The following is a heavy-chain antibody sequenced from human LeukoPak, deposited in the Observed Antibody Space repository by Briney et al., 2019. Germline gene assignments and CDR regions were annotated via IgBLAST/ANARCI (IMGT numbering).Heavy chain of an antibody. CDR1: GFSFSSYW. V-gene: IGHV3-74*01. J-gene: IGHJ4*02. D-gene: IGHD4-11*01. CDR2: IDTDGSVT. Sequence: GGSLRLSCVASGFSFSSYWMHWVRQAPGKGLVWVSHIDTDGSVTNYADSVKGRFTISRDNAKNTLYLQMNSLRAEDTAVYYCTRGLQGIDYWGQGTLVTVSS. CDR3: TRGLQGIDY.